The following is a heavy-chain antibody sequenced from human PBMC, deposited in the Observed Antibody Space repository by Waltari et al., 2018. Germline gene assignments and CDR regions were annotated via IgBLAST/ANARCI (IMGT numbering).Heavy chain of an antibody. CDR2: ISSTSLYI. CDR1: GFTFRRFT. J-gene: IGHJ6*02. D-gene: IGHD3-3*01. CDR3: TRDSGILEWLSVYGMDV. Sequence: EVQLVESGGGLVKPGGSLRLSCEASGFTFRRFTMNWVRLAPGKGLEWVASISSTSLYIYYGDSVKGRFTVSRDYAKNSLYLQMNSLRAEDTGVYYCTRDSGILEWLSVYGMDVWGQGTTVIVSS. V-gene: IGHV3-21*02.